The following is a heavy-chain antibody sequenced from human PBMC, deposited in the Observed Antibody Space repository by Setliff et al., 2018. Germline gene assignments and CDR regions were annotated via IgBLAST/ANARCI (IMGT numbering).Heavy chain of an antibody. D-gene: IGHD2-15*01. J-gene: IGHJ6*03. CDR3: ARVRIVPYCMDV. CDR1: GGSIGSYY. CDR2: IYTTGST. Sequence: SETLSLTCTVSGGSIGSYYWTWIRQPAGRGLEWIGRIYTTGSTNFNPSLTSRVTMSLDKSKNQFSLKLSSVTPADSALYFCARVRIVPYCMDVCLKGTTFTVSS. V-gene: IGHV4-4*07.